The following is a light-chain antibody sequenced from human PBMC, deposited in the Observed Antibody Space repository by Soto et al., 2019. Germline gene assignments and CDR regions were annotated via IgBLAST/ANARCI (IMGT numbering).Light chain of an antibody. V-gene: IGKV1-9*01. CDR2: AAS. Sequence: IQLTQSPSFLSASVGDRVTITCRASHGVSHNLAWYQQKPGTAPKLLLYAASTLQSGVPSRFSGSRSGTDYTLTIASLQPEDFATYYCQQLNGSPWTFGQGTKVDIK. CDR1: HGVSHN. J-gene: IGKJ1*01. CDR3: QQLNGSPWT.